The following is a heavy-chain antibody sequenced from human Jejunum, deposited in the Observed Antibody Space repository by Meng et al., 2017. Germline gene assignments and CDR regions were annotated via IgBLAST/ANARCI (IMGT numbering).Heavy chain of an antibody. CDR3: ARARHQSGTAY. V-gene: IGHV4-39*07. J-gene: IGHJ4*02. D-gene: IGHD6-13*01. CDR2: SQYRGST. CDR1: GDSINRNNYY. Sequence: SETLSLTCTVSGDSINRNNYYWGWIRQPPGKGLEWIGNSQYRGSTNYNPSLKSRVTISVDTSKNQLSLRLTSVTAADTAVYYCARARHQSGTAYWGQGMLVTVSS.